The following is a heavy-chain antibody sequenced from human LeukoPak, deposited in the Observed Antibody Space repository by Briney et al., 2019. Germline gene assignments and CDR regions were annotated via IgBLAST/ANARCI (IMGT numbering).Heavy chain of an antibody. V-gene: IGHV3-21*01. J-gene: IGHJ4*02. Sequence: GGSLRLSCAASGFIFTSYTMTWVRQAPGKGLEWVAAITSTSSYIYYADSVKGRFTISRDNAKNTLYLEMNSLRAEDTAVYYCARGHGRGYSSRPGYWGPGTLVTVSS. CDR1: GFIFTSYT. CDR2: ITSTSSYI. D-gene: IGHD6-13*01. CDR3: ARGHGRGYSSRPGY.